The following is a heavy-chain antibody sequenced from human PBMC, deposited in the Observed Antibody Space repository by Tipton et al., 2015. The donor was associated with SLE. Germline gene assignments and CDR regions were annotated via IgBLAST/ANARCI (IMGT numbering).Heavy chain of an antibody. CDR1: GFTVSSNY. CDR2: IWHDGYYK. Sequence: SLRLSCAASGFTVSSNYMSWVRQAPGKGLEWVAVIWHDGYYKYYADSVKGRFTISRDSSENTVYLQMNSLRTEDTAVYYCARDLYGNTARGGYFDYWGQGTLVTVSS. V-gene: IGHV3-33*08. D-gene: IGHD5-24*01. CDR3: ARDLYGNTARGGYFDY. J-gene: IGHJ4*02.